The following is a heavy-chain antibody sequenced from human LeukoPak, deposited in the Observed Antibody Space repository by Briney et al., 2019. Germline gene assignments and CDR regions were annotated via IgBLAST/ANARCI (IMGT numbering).Heavy chain of an antibody. J-gene: IGHJ5*02. D-gene: IGHD6-13*01. Sequence: GASVKVSCKASGYTFTELSMHWVRQAPGKGLEWMGGFDPEDGETIYAQKFQGRVTMTEDTSTDTAYMELSSLRSEDTAVYYCANLNIAAAGTYWFDPWGQGTLVTVSS. V-gene: IGHV1-24*01. CDR2: FDPEDGET. CDR3: ANLNIAAAGTYWFDP. CDR1: GYTFTELS.